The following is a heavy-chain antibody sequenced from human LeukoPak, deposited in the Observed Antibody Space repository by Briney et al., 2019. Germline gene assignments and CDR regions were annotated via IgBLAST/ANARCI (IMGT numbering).Heavy chain of an antibody. CDR3: AKDILAAPDDAFDI. V-gene: IGHV3-23*01. J-gene: IGHJ3*02. D-gene: IGHD6-6*01. CDR1: AFTFSSYA. Sequence: PAGSLRLSCAASAFTFSSYAMSWVRQPAGKGLEWVSSISGSGGSTYYADSVKGRFTISRDNYKNTLYLQMNSLRAEDTAVYYCAKDILAAPDDAFDIWGQGTMVTVSS. CDR2: ISGSGGST.